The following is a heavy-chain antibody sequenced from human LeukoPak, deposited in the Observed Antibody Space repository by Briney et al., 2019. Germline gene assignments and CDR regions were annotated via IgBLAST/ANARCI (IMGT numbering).Heavy chain of an antibody. V-gene: IGHV3-23*01. J-gene: IGHJ4*02. D-gene: IGHD6-19*01. CDR3: AKGVAVASPYYFDY. CDR2: ISGSGSST. Sequence: GGSLRLSCAASGFTFGSYAMSWVCQAPGKGLEWVSPISGSGSSTYYADSVKGRFTISRDNSKNTLYLQMNSLRAEDTAVYYCAKGVAVASPYYFDYWGQGTLVTVSS. CDR1: GFTFGSYA.